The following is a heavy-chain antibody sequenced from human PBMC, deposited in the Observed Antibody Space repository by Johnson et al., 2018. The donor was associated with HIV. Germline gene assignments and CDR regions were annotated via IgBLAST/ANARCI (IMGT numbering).Heavy chain of an antibody. CDR2: IWYDGSNK. CDR1: GFTFSSYG. V-gene: IGHV3-33*01. D-gene: IGHD2-15*01. J-gene: IGHJ3*02. CDR3: ATDIVVVLAVTGTGAAFDI. Sequence: QVQLVESGGGVVQPGRSLRLSCAASGFTFSSYGMHWVRQAPGKGLEWVAVIWYDGSNKYYADSVKGRFTVSRDNYKNTLYLQMNSLRGEDTAVYYCATDIVVVLAVTGTGAAFDIWGQGTMVTVSS.